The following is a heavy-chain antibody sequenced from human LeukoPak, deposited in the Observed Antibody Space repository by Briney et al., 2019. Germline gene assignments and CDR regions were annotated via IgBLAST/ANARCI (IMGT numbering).Heavy chain of an antibody. Sequence: GGSLRLSCVASGFTFSKFGMHWVRQSPDKRLQWVTFIGHDGSNTYYADSVKGRFTISRDNSKNTLYLQMNSLRAEDTAVYYCARDGQQLVPGWFDPWGQGTLVTVSS. CDR1: GFTFSKFG. CDR3: ARDGQQLVPGWFDP. V-gene: IGHV3-30*02. J-gene: IGHJ5*02. D-gene: IGHD6-13*01. CDR2: IGHDGSNT.